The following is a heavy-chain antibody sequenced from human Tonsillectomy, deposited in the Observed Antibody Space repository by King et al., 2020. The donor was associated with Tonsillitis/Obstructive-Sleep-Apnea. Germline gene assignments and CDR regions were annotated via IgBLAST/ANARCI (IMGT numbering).Heavy chain of an antibody. CDR3: ARKVKQQLGRVWFDP. Sequence: VQLVESGAEVKKPGESLRISCKGSGYNFASSWIGWVRQMPGKGLEWMGIIYPGDSDTRYSPSFQGQFTISADKSISTAYLQWSSLKASDTAMYYCARKVKQQLGRVWFDPWGQGTLVTVSS. CDR2: IYPGDSDT. CDR1: GYNFASSW. D-gene: IGHD1-1*01. V-gene: IGHV5-51*01. J-gene: IGHJ5*02.